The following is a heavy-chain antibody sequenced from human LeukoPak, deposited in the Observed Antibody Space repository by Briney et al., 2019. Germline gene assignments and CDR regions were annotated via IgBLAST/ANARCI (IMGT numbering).Heavy chain of an antibody. CDR2: ISYDGSNK. Sequence: GGCLRVSSAASGFTFCSYGMHWVRQAPGKGLEWVAVISYDGSNKYYADSVKGRFTMSRDNSKNTLYLQMNRLRAEDTAVYYCAKDGVTWGVTHFDYWGQGTLVTVSS. V-gene: IGHV3-30*18. CDR3: AKDGVTWGVTHFDY. J-gene: IGHJ4*02. D-gene: IGHD3-16*01. CDR1: GFTFCSYG.